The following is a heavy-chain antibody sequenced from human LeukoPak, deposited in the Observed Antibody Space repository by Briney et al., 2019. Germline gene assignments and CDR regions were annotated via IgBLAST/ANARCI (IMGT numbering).Heavy chain of an antibody. CDR1: GYTFTSYA. J-gene: IGHJ4*02. CDR3: ARELTYYYGSGSYSDPDY. V-gene: IGHV1-69*04. CDR2: IIPILGIA. Sequence: ASVKVSCKASGYTFTSYAISWVRQAPGQGLEWMGRIIPILGIANYAQKFQGRVTITADKSTSTAYMELSSLRSEDTAVYYCARELTYYYGSGSYSDPDYWGQGTLVTVSS. D-gene: IGHD3-10*01.